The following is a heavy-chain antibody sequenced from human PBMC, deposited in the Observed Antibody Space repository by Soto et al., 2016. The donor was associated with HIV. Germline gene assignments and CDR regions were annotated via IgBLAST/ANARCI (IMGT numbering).Heavy chain of an antibody. CDR1: GFTFSSYW. V-gene: IGHV3-74*01. CDR3: ARDPRYCSGGSCYEGATFDI. D-gene: IGHD2-15*01. J-gene: IGHJ3*02. CDR2: INSDGRNT. Sequence: EGQLVESGGGLVQPGESLRLSCAASGFTFSSYWMHWVRQAPGKGLVRVSRINSDGRNTTYADSVKGRFTIFRDNAKNTLYLRMNSLRAEDMAVYYCARDPRYCSGGSCYEGATFDIWGQGTMVTVSS.